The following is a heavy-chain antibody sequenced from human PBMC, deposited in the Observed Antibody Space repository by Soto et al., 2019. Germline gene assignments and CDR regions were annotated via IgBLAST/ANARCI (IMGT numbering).Heavy chain of an antibody. V-gene: IGHV4-34*01. CDR3: ARQEVPQWFTKGYYGMDV. CDR2: INHRGNT. J-gene: IGHJ6*02. Sequence: SETLSLTCAVYGGSFIGYYWTWSRQPPGKGLEWIGEINHRGNTNYNPSLKSRVTISVDTSKNQFSLKLTSVTAADTAVYYCARQEVPQWFTKGYYGMDVWDQGTTVTVSS. CDR1: GGSFIGYY. D-gene: IGHD2-8*01.